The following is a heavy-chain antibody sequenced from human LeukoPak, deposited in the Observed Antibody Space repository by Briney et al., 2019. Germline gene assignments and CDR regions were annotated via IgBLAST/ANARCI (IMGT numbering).Heavy chain of an antibody. CDR1: GFTFSSYA. CDR3: AKPRVTSRPFDY. V-gene: IGHV3-23*01. D-gene: IGHD4-11*01. J-gene: IGHJ4*02. Sequence: ESLRLSCAASGFTFSSYAMSWVRQAPGKGLEWVSAISGSGGSTYYEESVKGRFTIYRENSKKTVYLQMNSLRAEDTAVYYCAKPRVTSRPFDYWGQGTLVTVSS. CDR2: ISGSGGST.